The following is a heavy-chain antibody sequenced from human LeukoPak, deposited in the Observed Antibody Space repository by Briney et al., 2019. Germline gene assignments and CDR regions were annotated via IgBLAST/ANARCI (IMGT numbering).Heavy chain of an antibody. CDR3: ARDLHEKVVVVLAAHWYYGMDV. Sequence: SVKVSCKASGGTFSSYAITWVRQAPGQGLEWMGRIIPILGIANYAQKFQGRVTITADKSTSTAYMELSSLRSEDTAVYYCARDLHEKVVVVLAAHWYYGMDVWGQGTTVTVSS. V-gene: IGHV1-69*04. J-gene: IGHJ6*02. CDR1: GGTFSSYA. D-gene: IGHD2-2*01. CDR2: IIPILGIA.